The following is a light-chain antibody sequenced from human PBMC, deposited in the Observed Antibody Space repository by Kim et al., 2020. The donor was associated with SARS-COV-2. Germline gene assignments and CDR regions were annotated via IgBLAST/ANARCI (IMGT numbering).Light chain of an antibody. CDR1: NIGSKS. CDR2: YDS. Sequence: APGKRARITCGGNNIGSKSVHWYQQQPGQAPVLVIYYDSDRPSGLPERFSGSNSGNTATLTISRVEAGDEADYYCQVWDNGSDHWVFGGGTQLTVL. V-gene: IGLV3-21*04. J-gene: IGLJ3*02. CDR3: QVWDNGSDHWV.